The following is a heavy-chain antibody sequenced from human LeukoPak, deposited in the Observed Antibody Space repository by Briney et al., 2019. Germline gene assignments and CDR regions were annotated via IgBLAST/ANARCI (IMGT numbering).Heavy chain of an antibody. V-gene: IGHV3-33*06. CDR2: IWNDGSNK. CDR3: AKDAQRGFDYSNSLEY. D-gene: IGHD4-11*01. Sequence: GRSLRLSCAASGFTFSHYGMHWVRLAPGRGLEWVAVIWNDGSNKYYADSVKGRFTISRDNSQNTVDLHMNSLRAEDTAVYYCAKDAQRGFDYSNSLEYWGQGTLVTVSS. CDR1: GFTFSHYG. J-gene: IGHJ4*02.